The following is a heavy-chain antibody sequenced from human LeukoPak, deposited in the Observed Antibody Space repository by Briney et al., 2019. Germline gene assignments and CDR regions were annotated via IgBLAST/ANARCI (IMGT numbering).Heavy chain of an antibody. CDR3: ARTIYQQLVLFYFDY. Sequence: PSETLSLTCTVSGGSISSGDYYWSWIRQPPGKGLEWIGYIYYSGSTYYNPSLESRVTISVDTSKNQFSLKLSSVTAADTAVYYCARTIYQQLVLFYFDYWGQGTLVTVSS. D-gene: IGHD6-13*01. V-gene: IGHV4-30-4*01. CDR2: IYYSGST. J-gene: IGHJ4*02. CDR1: GGSISSGDYY.